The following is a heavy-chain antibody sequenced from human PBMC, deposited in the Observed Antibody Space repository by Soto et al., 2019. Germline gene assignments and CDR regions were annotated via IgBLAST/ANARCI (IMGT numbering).Heavy chain of an antibody. CDR3: ATFSSSWYGDYYYGMDV. J-gene: IGHJ6*02. Sequence: GESLKISCKGSGYSFTSYWIGWVRQMPGKGLEWMGIIYPGDSDTRYSPSFQGQVTISADKSISTAYLQWSSLKASDTAMYYCATFSSSWYGDYYYGMDVWGQGTTVTVSS. CDR2: IYPGDSDT. CDR1: GYSFTSYW. V-gene: IGHV5-51*01. D-gene: IGHD6-13*01.